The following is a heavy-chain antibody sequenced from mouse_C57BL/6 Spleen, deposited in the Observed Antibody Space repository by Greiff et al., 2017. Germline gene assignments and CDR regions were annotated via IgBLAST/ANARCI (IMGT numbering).Heavy chain of an antibody. CDR3: ARPLYYGSGGFAY. Sequence: QVQLQQSGPGLVQPSQSLSITCTVSGFSLTSYGVHWVRQSPGKGLEWLGVIWRGGSTDYNAAFISRLSISTDNSKSQVFLKMNSLQADDTAIYYCARPLYYGSGGFAYWGQGTLVTVSA. CDR2: IWRGGST. CDR1: GFSLTSYG. J-gene: IGHJ3*01. V-gene: IGHV2-2*01. D-gene: IGHD1-1*01.